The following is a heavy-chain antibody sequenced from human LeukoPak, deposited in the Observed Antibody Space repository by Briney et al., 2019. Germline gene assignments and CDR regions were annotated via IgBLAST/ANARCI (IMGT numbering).Heavy chain of an antibody. CDR3: ARDRGQWLRLRGWCDP. V-gene: IGHV3-21*01. CDR2: ISSSSSYI. CDR1: GFTFSSYS. D-gene: IGHD5-12*01. Sequence: GGSLRLSCAASGFTFSSYSMNWVRQAPGKGLEWVSSISSSSSYINYADSVKGRFTISRDNAKNSLYLQMNSLRAEDTAVYYCARDRGQWLRLRGWCDPWGQGTLVTVSS. J-gene: IGHJ5*02.